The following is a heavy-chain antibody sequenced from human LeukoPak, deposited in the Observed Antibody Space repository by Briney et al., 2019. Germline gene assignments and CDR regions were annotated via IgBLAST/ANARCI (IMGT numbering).Heavy chain of an antibody. CDR3: ARADVVLMVYANAFDL. Sequence: ASVKVSCKASGYTFTSYAMHWVRQAPGQRLEWMGWINAGNGNTKYSQKFQGRVTITRDTSASTAYMELSSLRSEDTAVYYCARADVVLMVYANAFDLWGQGTMVTVSS. D-gene: IGHD2-8*01. J-gene: IGHJ3*01. V-gene: IGHV1-3*01. CDR2: INAGNGNT. CDR1: GYTFTSYA.